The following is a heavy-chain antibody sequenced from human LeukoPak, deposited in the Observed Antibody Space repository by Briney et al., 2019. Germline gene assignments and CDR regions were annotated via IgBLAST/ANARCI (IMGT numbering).Heavy chain of an antibody. CDR1: GFTFSSYW. Sequence: PGGSLRLSCAASGFTFSSYWMSWVRQAPGKGLEWVANIKQDGSEKYYVDSVKGRFTISRDSAKNSLYLQMNSLRAEDTAVYYCASEYSYGYDAFDIWGQGTMVTVSS. J-gene: IGHJ3*02. D-gene: IGHD5-18*01. V-gene: IGHV3-7*01. CDR2: IKQDGSEK. CDR3: ASEYSYGYDAFDI.